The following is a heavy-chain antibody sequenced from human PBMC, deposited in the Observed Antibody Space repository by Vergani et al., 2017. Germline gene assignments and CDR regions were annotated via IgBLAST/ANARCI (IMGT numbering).Heavy chain of an antibody. V-gene: IGHV3-33*01. J-gene: IGHJ4*02. CDR2: IWYDGSNT. Sequence: VQLLESGGDLVQPGRSLRLSCVASGFAFRTYGMHWVRQAPGKGLEWVAIIWYDGSNTYYADSVKGRFTVSRDNSRNTLFLQMNSLRVEDTAVYYCARSRYDSSGFSTIFRYWGQGTRVTVS. CDR3: ARSRYDSSGFSTIFRY. CDR1: GFAFRTYG. D-gene: IGHD3-22*01.